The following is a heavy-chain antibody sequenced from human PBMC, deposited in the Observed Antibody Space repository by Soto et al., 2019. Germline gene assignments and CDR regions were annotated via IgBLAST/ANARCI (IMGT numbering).Heavy chain of an antibody. CDR1: GFTFSSYG. J-gene: IGHJ4*02. CDR3: ARGRTVGPFDY. V-gene: IGHV3-33*01. Sequence: GGSLRLSCAASGFTFSSYGMQWVRQAPGKGLEWVAVIWYDGSNKYYADSVKGRFTISRDNSKNTLYLQMNSLRAEDTAVYYCARGRTVGPFDYWGQGTLVTVSS. CDR2: IWYDGSNK.